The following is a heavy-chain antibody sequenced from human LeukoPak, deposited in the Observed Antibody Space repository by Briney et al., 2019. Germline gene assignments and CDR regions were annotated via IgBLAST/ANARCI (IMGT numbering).Heavy chain of an antibody. D-gene: IGHD6-6*01. CDR3: ASSSPDGI. CDR1: GFTFSSYS. CDR2: ISSSSSTI. Sequence: GGSLRLSCAASGFTFSSYSMNWVRQAPGKGLEWVSYISSSSSTIYYAGSVKGRFTISRDNAKNSLYLQMNSLRAEDTAVYYCASSSPDGIWGQGTLVTVSS. J-gene: IGHJ4*02. V-gene: IGHV3-48*04.